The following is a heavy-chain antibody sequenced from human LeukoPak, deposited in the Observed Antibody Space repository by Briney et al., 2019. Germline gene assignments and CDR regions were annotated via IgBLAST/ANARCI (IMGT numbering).Heavy chain of an antibody. CDR2: IYYSGST. J-gene: IGHJ1*01. CDR3: ARYSGNYLGAGAEYFQH. Sequence: SETLSLTCTVSGGSISSSNYYWGWIRQPPGKGLEWIGSIYYSGSTYYNPSLKSRVTISVDTSKNQFSLKLSSVTAADTAAYYCARYSGNYLGAGAEYFQHWGQGTLVTVSS. V-gene: IGHV4-39*01. CDR1: GGSISSSNYY. D-gene: IGHD1-26*01.